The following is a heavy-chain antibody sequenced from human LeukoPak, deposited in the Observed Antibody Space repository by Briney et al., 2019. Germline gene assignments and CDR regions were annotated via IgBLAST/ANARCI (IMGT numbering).Heavy chain of an antibody. CDR1: GFTFSSYS. CDR3: ARRVASANDAFDI. J-gene: IGHJ3*02. D-gene: IGHD6-13*01. Sequence: GGSLRLSCAASGFTFSSYSMDWVRQAPGKGLEWVSSISSGSTYIYYGDSLKGRFTISRDNAKNSLYLQMNSLRAEDTAVYYCARRVASANDAFDIWGQGTMVTVSS. CDR2: ISSGSTYI. V-gene: IGHV3-21*01.